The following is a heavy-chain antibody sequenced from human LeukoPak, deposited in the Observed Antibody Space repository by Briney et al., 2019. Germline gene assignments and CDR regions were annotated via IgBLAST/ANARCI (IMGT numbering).Heavy chain of an antibody. CDR2: INPNSGGT. V-gene: IGHV1-2*02. CDR1: GYTFTGYY. D-gene: IGHD6-13*01. CDR3: ARDRTSIAAAAFDY. J-gene: IGHJ4*02. Sequence: GASVKVSCKASGYTFTGYYMHWVRQAPGQGLEWMGWINPNSGGTNYAQKFQGRVTMTRDTSISTAYMELSRLRSDDTAVYYCARDRTSIAAAAFDYWGQGTLVTVSS.